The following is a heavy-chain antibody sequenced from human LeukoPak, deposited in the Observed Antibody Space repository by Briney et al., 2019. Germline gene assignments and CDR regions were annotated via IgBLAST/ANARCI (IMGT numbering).Heavy chain of an antibody. CDR1: GGSISTYY. Sequence: SETLSLTCTVSGGSISTYYWSWIRQPPGKGLEWIGFIYYRGSANYNPSLKSRVTISVDTSNNHFSLKLSSVTAADTAVYYCASYSTGYPYYFDYWGQGTLVTVSS. D-gene: IGHD3-22*01. V-gene: IGHV4-59*08. CDR2: IYYRGSA. J-gene: IGHJ4*02. CDR3: ASYSTGYPYYFDY.